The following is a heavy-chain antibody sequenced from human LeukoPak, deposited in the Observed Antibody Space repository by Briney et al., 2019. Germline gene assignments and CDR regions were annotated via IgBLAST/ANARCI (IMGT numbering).Heavy chain of an antibody. CDR1: GFTFRTYA. CDR3: AKSALTSGPEN. Sequence: GGSLRLSCVASGFTFRTYAMSWVRKAPGMGLKWFSTISGSGGGKYYADSVKGRFTISRDNSKNTLFLQMNSLGAEDTAVYYCAKSALTSGPENWGQGTLVTVSS. CDR2: ISGSGGGK. J-gene: IGHJ4*02. V-gene: IGHV3-23*01. D-gene: IGHD5-12*01.